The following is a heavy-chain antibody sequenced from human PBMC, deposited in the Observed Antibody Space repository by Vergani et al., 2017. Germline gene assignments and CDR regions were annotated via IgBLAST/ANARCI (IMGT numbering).Heavy chain of an antibody. CDR2: ISSSSSYT. D-gene: IGHD3-10*01. V-gene: IGHV3-11*05. CDR3: ARDRNYYGSGSPNWFDP. Sequence: QVQLVESGAGLVKPGGSLRLSCAASGFTFSDYYMSWIRQAPGKGLAWVSYISSSSSYTKYADSVKGRCTISRDNAKNSLYLQMNSLRAEDTAVYYWARDRNYYGSGSPNWFDPWGQGTLVTVSS. CDR1: GFTFSDYY. J-gene: IGHJ5*02.